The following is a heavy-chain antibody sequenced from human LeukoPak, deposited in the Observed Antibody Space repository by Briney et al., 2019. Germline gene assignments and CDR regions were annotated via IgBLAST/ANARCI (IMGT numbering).Heavy chain of an antibody. J-gene: IGHJ4*02. V-gene: IGHV4-4*07. D-gene: IGHD1-26*01. CDR3: AREEPGSSPLQDY. CDR2: IDISGST. Sequence: PSETLSLTCTVSGGSISRYYWSWLRQPAGKGLEGIGRIDISGSTNYNPSLKSRVTMSIDTSKNQFSLKLNSVAAADTAVYYCAREEPGSSPLQDYWGQGTLVTVSS. CDR1: GGSISRYY.